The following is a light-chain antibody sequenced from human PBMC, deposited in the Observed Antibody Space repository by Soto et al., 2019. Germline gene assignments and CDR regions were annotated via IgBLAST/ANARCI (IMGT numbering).Light chain of an antibody. J-gene: IGLJ1*01. Sequence: QSVLTQPPSVSAAPGQTVTISCSGSSSDIGRNYVSWYQHLPGTAPKLLIYENNKRPSGIPDRLSGSKSGSSATLGITGLQTGDEADYYCGTWDSSLTTYVFGPGTNLTVL. CDR1: SSDIGRNY. CDR2: ENN. V-gene: IGLV1-51*02. CDR3: GTWDSSLTTYV.